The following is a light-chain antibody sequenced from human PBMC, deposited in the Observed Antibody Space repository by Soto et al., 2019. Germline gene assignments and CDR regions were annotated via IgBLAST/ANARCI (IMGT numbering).Light chain of an antibody. CDR2: GAS. J-gene: IGKJ2*01. CDR3: QQYGSSPPYMYT. V-gene: IGKV3-20*01. CDR1: QSVSSSY. Sequence: EIVLTQSPGTLSLSPGERATLSCRASQSVSSSYLAWYQQKPGQAPRLLIYGASSRATGIPDRFSGSGSGTDFTLTISILEPEDFAVYSCQQYGSSPPYMYTFGQGTKLEIK.